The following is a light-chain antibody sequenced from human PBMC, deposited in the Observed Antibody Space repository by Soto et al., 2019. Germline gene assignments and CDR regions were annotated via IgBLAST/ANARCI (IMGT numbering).Light chain of an antibody. J-gene: IGKJ1*01. Sequence: DIQMTQSPSSLSASVGDRVTITCRASQVISSYLAWYQQKPGKVPKLLIYAASTWQSGVPSRFSGSGSGTDFTLTISSLQPEDVATYYCQKYLSALWTFGQGTKV. CDR2: AAS. CDR1: QVISSY. CDR3: QKYLSALWT. V-gene: IGKV1-27*01.